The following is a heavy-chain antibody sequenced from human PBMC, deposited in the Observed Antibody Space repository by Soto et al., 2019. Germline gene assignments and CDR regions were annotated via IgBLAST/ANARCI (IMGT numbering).Heavy chain of an antibody. CDR3: ARHGLGSSNDYYCYGLDA. D-gene: IGHD1-26*01. Sequence: ESLKISCKGSGYSFTNYWIGWVRQMPGKGLEWMGIIYPGDSDTRYSPSFQGQVTISADKSISTAYPQWSSLKASDTAMYYCARHGLGSSNDYYCYGLDAWTQGTSDTVSA. CDR1: GYSFTNYW. CDR2: IYPGDSDT. J-gene: IGHJ6*01. V-gene: IGHV5-51*01.